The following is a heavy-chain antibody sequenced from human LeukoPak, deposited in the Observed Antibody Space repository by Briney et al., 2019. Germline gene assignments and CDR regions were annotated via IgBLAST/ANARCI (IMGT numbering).Heavy chain of an antibody. D-gene: IGHD3-22*01. J-gene: IGHJ4*02. Sequence: GGSLRLSCAASGFTFSSYSMNWVRQAPGKRLEWVSYITSSSSPIYYADSVKGRFTISRDNAKNSLFLQMNSLRDEDTAVYYCARGLKSHYYDSSGYNCFDYWGQGTLVTVSS. CDR3: ARGLKSHYYDSSGYNCFDY. CDR1: GFTFSSYS. V-gene: IGHV3-48*02. CDR2: ITSSSSPI.